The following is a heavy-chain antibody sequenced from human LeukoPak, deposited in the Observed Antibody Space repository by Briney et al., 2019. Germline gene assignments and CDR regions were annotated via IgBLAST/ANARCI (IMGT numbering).Heavy chain of an antibody. J-gene: IGHJ4*02. CDR1: GFTFSSSW. CDR2: IKQDGSEK. V-gene: IGHV3-7*01. CDR3: ARISIAVAGADY. D-gene: IGHD6-19*01. Sequence: GGPLRLSCAASGFTFSSSWMSWVRQAPGKGLEWVANIKQDGSEKYYVDSVKGRFTISRDNTKNSLYLQMDSLRAEDTAVYYCARISIAVAGADYWGQGTLVTVSS.